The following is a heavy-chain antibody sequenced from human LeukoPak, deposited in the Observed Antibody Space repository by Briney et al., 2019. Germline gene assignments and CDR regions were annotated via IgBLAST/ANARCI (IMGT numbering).Heavy chain of an antibody. CDR2: ISGSGGST. D-gene: IGHD1-26*01. V-gene: IGHV3-23*01. J-gene: IGHJ4*02. CDR3: AKGKSGSYYYFDY. CDR1: GFTFSSYW. Sequence: GGSLRLSCAASGFTFSSYWMHWVRQAPGKGLEWVSAISGSGGSTYYADSVKGRFTISRDNSKNTLYLQMNSLRAEDTAVYYCAKGKSGSYYYFDYWGQGTLVTVSS.